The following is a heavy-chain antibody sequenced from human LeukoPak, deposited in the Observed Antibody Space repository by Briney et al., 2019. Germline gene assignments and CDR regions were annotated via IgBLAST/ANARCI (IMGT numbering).Heavy chain of an antibody. CDR3: AKNHIVGGITDGFDI. V-gene: IGHV3-23*01. CDR2: ISGSGGST. Sequence: PGGSLRLSCAASGFTFSSYSMNWVRQAPGKGLEWVSAISGSGGSTDYADSVKGRFTISRDKSKNTLYLQMNSLRAEDTAVYYCAKNHIVGGITDGFDIWGQGTMVTVSS. D-gene: IGHD1-26*01. J-gene: IGHJ3*02. CDR1: GFTFSSYS.